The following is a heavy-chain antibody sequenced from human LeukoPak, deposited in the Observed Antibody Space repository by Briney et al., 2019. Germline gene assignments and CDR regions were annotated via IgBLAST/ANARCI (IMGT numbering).Heavy chain of an antibody. D-gene: IGHD6-19*01. J-gene: IGHJ4*02. Sequence: KPSETLSLTCAVYGGSFSGYHWSWIRQPPGKGLEWIGEINHSGSTNYNPSLKSRVTISVDTSKNQFSLKLSSVTAADTAVYYCARGGKQWLVPFDYWGQGTLVTVSS. CDR2: INHSGST. V-gene: IGHV4-34*01. CDR1: GGSFSGYH. CDR3: ARGGKQWLVPFDY.